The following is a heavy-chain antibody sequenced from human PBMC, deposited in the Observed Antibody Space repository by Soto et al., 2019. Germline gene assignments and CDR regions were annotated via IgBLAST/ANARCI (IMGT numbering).Heavy chain of an antibody. Sequence: XGSLRLSCAASGFTFSSYAMHWVRQAPGKGLEWVAVISYDGSNKYYADSVKGRFTISRDNSKNTLYLQMNSLRAEDTAVYYCARGVGRITIFGVARVDAFDIWGQGTMVTVSS. CDR3: ARGVGRITIFGVARVDAFDI. J-gene: IGHJ3*02. D-gene: IGHD3-3*01. CDR1: GFTFSSYA. V-gene: IGHV3-30-3*01. CDR2: ISYDGSNK.